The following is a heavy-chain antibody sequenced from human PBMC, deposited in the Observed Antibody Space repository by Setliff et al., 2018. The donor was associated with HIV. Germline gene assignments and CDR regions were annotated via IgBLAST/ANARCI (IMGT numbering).Heavy chain of an antibody. D-gene: IGHD2-2*01. CDR3: AKSRITSQYDALDI. CDR1: GFTFSDYA. CDR2: ISGSGRGT. V-gene: IGHV3-23*01. J-gene: IGHJ3*02. Sequence: PGGSLRLSCAASGFTFSDYAMSWVRQAPGKGLEWVSAISGSGRGTYYADSVKGRFTISRDNSKNTLYLQVNSLRTEDTAVYFCAKSRITSQYDALDIWGQGTMVTVSS.